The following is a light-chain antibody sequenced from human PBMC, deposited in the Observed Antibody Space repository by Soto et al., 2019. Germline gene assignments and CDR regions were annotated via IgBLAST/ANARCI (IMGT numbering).Light chain of an antibody. Sequence: EIVLTQSPGTLSLSPGVRATLSCRASQSVRNYLVWYRQRPGQAPRLLIHGASIRATGIPDRFSGSGSGTDFALTISSLEPEDFSVYYCQHCSTSAFTFGPRTKVDIK. V-gene: IGKV3-20*01. CDR2: GAS. J-gene: IGKJ3*01. CDR1: QSVRNY. CDR3: QHCSTSAFT.